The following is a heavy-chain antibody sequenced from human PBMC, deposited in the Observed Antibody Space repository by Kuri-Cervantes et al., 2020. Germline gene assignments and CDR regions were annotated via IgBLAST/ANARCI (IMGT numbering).Heavy chain of an antibody. J-gene: IGHJ6*02. Sequence: ASVKVSCKASGCTFTSYGISWVRQAPGQGLEWMGWISAYNGNTNYAQKLQGRVTMTTDTSTSTAYMELSSLRSEDTAVYYCARMGHVYYYYGMDVWGQGTTVTVSS. V-gene: IGHV1-18*01. CDR3: ARMGHVYYYYGMDV. CDR2: ISAYNGNT. CDR1: GCTFTSYG. D-gene: IGHD1-26*01.